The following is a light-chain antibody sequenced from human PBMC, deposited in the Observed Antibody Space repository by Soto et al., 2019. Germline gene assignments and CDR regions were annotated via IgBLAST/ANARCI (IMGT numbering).Light chain of an antibody. J-gene: IGLJ1*01. CDR3: AAWDDSLNAVYV. Sequence: VLTQPPSASGTPGQRVTISCSGSSSNIGSNTVNWYQQLPGTAPKLLIYSNNQRPSGVPDRFSGSKSGTSASLAISGLQSEDEADYYCAAWDDSLNAVYVFGTGTKVTVL. CDR1: SSNIGSNT. V-gene: IGLV1-44*01. CDR2: SNN.